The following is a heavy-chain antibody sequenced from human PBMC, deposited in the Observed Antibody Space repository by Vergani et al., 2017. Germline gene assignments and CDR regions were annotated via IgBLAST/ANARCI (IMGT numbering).Heavy chain of an antibody. J-gene: IGHJ4*02. V-gene: IGHV5-51*01. CDR3: ARHTTYTDS. Sequence: EVELVQSGPEMRKPGEPLKISGRVFDYTFANYWIDWVRQMPGKGLEWMGFIYPADADTRYSPSFKGQVTISADKSISTAFLQWDSLKASDTALYYCARHTTYTDSWGQGTLVTVSS. D-gene: IGHD1-1*01. CDR2: IYPADADT. CDR1: DYTFANYW.